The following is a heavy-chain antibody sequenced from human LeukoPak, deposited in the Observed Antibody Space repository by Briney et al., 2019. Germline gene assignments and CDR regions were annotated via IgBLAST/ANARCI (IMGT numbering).Heavy chain of an antibody. Sequence: GGSLRLSCAASGFTFSTYEMQWVRQAPGKGPEWVSYSDQSGTISYFADSVKGRFIVSRDNAKNSLYMEMNSLRAEDTAVYYCARAVDYRNYFDYWGQGTLVTVSS. CDR3: ARAVDYRNYFDY. CDR2: SDQSGTIS. V-gene: IGHV3-48*03. D-gene: IGHD4-11*01. J-gene: IGHJ4*02. CDR1: GFTFSTYE.